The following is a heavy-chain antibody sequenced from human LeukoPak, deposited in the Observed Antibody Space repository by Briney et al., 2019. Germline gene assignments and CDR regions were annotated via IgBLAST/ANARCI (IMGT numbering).Heavy chain of an antibody. CDR3: ARIRGGGFDY. D-gene: IGHD3-16*01. CDR2: IDWDDDK. Sequence: SGPALVKPTQTLTLTCTFSGFSLSTSGMCVSWIRQPPGKALEWLARIDWDDDKYYSTSLKTRLTISKDTSKNQVVLTMTDMDPVDTATYNCARIRGGGFDYWGQGTLVTVSS. CDR1: GFSLSTSGMC. J-gene: IGHJ4*02. V-gene: IGHV2-70*11.